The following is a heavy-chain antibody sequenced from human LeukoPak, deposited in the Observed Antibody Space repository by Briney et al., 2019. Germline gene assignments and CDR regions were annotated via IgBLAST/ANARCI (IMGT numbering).Heavy chain of an antibody. CDR3: ARDRRGDDYYYYYMDV. V-gene: IGHV1-69*04. D-gene: IGHD2-21*02. J-gene: IGHJ6*03. CDR2: IIPILGIA. CDR1: GGTFSSYA. Sequence: SVKVSCKASGGTFSSYAISWVRQAPGQGLEWMGRIIPILGIANYAQKFQGRVTITADKSTSTAYMDLSSLRSEDTAVYYCARDRRGDDYYYYYMDVWGKGTTVTVSS.